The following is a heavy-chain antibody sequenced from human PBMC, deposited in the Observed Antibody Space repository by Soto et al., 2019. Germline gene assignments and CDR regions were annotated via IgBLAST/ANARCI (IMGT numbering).Heavy chain of an antibody. J-gene: IGHJ4*02. CDR3: AKDPRQWLVKGGFDY. Sequence: QVQLVESGGGVVQPGRSLRLSCAASGFTFSSYGMHWVRQAPGKGLEWVAVISYDGSNKYYADSVKGRFTISRDNSKNTLYLQMNSLRAEDTAVYYCAKDPRQWLVKGGFDYWGQGTLGTVSS. D-gene: IGHD6-19*01. CDR2: ISYDGSNK. V-gene: IGHV3-30*18. CDR1: GFTFSSYG.